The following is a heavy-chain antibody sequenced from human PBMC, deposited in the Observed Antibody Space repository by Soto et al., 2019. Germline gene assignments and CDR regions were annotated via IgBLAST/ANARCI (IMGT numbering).Heavy chain of an antibody. CDR1: GYTFTSYG. Sequence: ASVNVSCKASGYTFTSYGISWVRQAPGQGLEWMGWISAYNGNTNYAQKLQGRVAMTTDTSTSTAYMELRSLRSDDTAVYYCARAEGTAMVPYRADSYCGMDVWGQGPTVTGSS. CDR3: ARAEGTAMVPYRADSYCGMDV. D-gene: IGHD5-18*01. V-gene: IGHV1-18*01. J-gene: IGHJ6*02. CDR2: ISAYNGNT.